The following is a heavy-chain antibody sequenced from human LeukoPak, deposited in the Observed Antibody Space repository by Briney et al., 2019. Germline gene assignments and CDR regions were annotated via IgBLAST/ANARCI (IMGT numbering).Heavy chain of an antibody. Sequence: PSETLSLTCTVSGDSVTSGGFYWAWLRQPPGKGLEWVATVYYTGSTYYTPSLNSRVTISIDTSKNHFSLKLRSTVAPDTAVYYCARHSGSGSLSRPFDPWGQGTLVTVSS. CDR2: VYYTGST. V-gene: IGHV4-39*02. J-gene: IGHJ5*02. D-gene: IGHD3-10*01. CDR3: ARHSGSGSLSRPFDP. CDR1: GDSVTSGGFY.